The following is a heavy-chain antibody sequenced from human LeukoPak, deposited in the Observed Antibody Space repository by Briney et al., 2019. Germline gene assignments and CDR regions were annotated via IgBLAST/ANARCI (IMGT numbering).Heavy chain of an antibody. J-gene: IGHJ4*02. Sequence: GGSLRLSCATSGFIFSSYAMSWVRQAPGKGLEWVSDITGSGARTYYADSVKGRFTISRDNSKNTLYLQINSLRAEDTAVYYCAKDPAFCGGDRYSSMDRFDHWGQGTQVTVSS. CDR3: AKDPAFCGGDRYSSMDRFDH. V-gene: IGHV3-23*01. D-gene: IGHD2-21*02. CDR1: GFIFSSYA. CDR2: ITGSGART.